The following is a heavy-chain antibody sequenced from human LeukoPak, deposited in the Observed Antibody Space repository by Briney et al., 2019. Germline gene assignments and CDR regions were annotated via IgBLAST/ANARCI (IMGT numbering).Heavy chain of an antibody. CDR3: AKDKSSGYSSSWYSAFDI. V-gene: IGHV3-23*01. J-gene: IGHJ3*02. CDR1: GFTFSSYA. CDR2: ISGSGGST. D-gene: IGHD6-13*01. Sequence: GGSLRFSCAASGFTFSSYARSWVGQAPGKGLEGVSAISGSGGSTYYADSVKGRFTISRDNSKNTLYLQMNSLRAEDTAVYYCAKDKSSGYSSSWYSAFDIWGQGTMVTVSS.